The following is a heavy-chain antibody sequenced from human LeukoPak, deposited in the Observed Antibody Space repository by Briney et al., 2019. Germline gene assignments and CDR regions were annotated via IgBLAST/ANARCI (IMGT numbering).Heavy chain of an antibody. D-gene: IGHD5-18*01. CDR3: ARDLAYSRLDY. Sequence: PGRSLTLSRALSALTFSSSWTDWVRHPPGTGLECVASIHPDGNKKDSADSVKGRFTISRDNAENSLYLQVNSLRVEDTAFYYCARDLAYSRLDYWGQGMLVTVSS. J-gene: IGHJ4*02. CDR2: IHPDGNKK. CDR1: ALTFSSSW. V-gene: IGHV3-7*01.